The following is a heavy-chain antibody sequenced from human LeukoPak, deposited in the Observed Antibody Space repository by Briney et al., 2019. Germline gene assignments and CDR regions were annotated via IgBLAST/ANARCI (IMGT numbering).Heavy chain of an antibody. J-gene: IGHJ4*02. CDR3: ARVDIVVVPAAQAYFDY. V-gene: IGHV3-11*05. CDR2: ISISSSYT. Sequence: GRSLRLSCAASGFTFSDYSMSWIRQAPGKGLEWVSYISISSSYTNYADSVKGRFTISRDNAKNSLYLQMNSLRAEDTAAYYCARVDIVVVPAAQAYFDYWGQGTLVTVSS. D-gene: IGHD2-2*01. CDR1: GFTFSDYS.